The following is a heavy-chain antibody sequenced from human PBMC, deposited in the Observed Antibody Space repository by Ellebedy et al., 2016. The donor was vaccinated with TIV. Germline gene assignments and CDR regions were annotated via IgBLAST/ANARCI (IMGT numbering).Heavy chain of an antibody. Sequence: MPSETLSLTCTVSSGFLSSGYWSWLRQPPGGGLEWIGYIYYSGAANYNPTLRSRVTISLDSSKSQYSLKVSSVTAADTAVYYCAKGAGWYNYWGHGILVTVSS. CDR3: AKGAGWYNY. CDR1: SGFLSSGY. D-gene: IGHD6-19*01. CDR2: IYYSGAA. J-gene: IGHJ4*01. V-gene: IGHV4-59*01.